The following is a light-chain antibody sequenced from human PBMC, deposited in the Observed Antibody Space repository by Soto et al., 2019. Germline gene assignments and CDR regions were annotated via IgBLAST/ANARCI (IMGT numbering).Light chain of an antibody. Sequence: PGERATRSCRASQSVSSYYLAWYQQKPGQAPMLLIYAASSSATGIPDRFSGGGSGTDFTLTISSLEPEDFAVYYCQHRYNWPPLTFGGGTKVDIK. V-gene: IGKV3D-20*02. CDR1: QSVSSYY. J-gene: IGKJ4*02. CDR3: QHRYNWPPLT. CDR2: AAS.